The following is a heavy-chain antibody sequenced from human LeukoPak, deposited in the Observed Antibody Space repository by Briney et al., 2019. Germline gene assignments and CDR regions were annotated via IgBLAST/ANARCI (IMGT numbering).Heavy chain of an antibody. CDR1: GFTFGDYA. J-gene: IGHJ4*02. Sequence: GGSLRLSCTASGFTFGDYAMSWFRQAPGKGLEWVGFIRSKAYGGTTEYAASVKGRFTISRDDSKSIAYLQMNSLRAEDTAVYYCAKVQSSSWTFDYWGQGTLVTVSS. CDR3: AKVQSSSWTFDY. D-gene: IGHD6-13*01. CDR2: IRSKAYGGTT. V-gene: IGHV3-49*03.